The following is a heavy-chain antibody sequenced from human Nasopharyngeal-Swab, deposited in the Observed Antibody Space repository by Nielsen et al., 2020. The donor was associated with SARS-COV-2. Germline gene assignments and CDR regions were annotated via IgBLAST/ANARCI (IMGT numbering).Heavy chain of an antibody. J-gene: IGHJ4*02. CDR3: VRSFCSTTSCYIGDY. Sequence: SETLSLTCSVSGDSISSTGYHWGWIRQFPGKGLEWIGNIYFTGKTYYSSSLTSRVTLSVDTPNNQFSLRLRSVTAADVAVYYCVRSFCSTTSCYIGDYWGQGTLVTVSS. CDR1: GDSISSTGYH. D-gene: IGHD2-2*01. V-gene: IGHV4-39*01. CDR2: IYFTGKT.